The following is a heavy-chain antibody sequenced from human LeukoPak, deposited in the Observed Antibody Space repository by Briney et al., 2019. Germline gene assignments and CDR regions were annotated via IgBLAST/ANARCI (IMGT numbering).Heavy chain of an antibody. J-gene: IGHJ4*02. V-gene: IGHV3-48*02. CDR3: ARAYPPLRTAAAGDQ. Sequence: PGESLRLSCAASGFTFSDYSMNWVRQAPGKGLEWVSYIDGSGDTIYYADSVKGRFTISRGNAKNSLDLQMNSLRDEDTAVYYCARAYPPLRTAAAGDQWGQGTLVTVSS. D-gene: IGHD6-13*01. CDR1: GFTFSDYS. CDR2: IDGSGDTI.